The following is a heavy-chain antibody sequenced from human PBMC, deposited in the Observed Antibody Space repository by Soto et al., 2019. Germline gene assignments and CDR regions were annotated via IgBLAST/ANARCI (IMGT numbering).Heavy chain of an antibody. CDR3: AKYLVFPEPSDS. J-gene: IGHJ4*02. CDR1: GFTFSSYG. V-gene: IGHV3-30*18. Sequence: GGSLRLSCAASGFTFSSYGMHWVRQAPGKGLEWVAIISYDGSNKYYADSVKGRFTISRDDSKNTLYLQMNSLRAEDTAVYYCAKYLVFPEPSDSWGQGTLVTVSS. D-gene: IGHD3-16*01. CDR2: ISYDGSNK.